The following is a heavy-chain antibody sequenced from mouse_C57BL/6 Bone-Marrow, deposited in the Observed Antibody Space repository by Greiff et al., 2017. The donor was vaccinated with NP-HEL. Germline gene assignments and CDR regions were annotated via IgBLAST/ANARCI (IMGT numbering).Heavy chain of an antibody. CDR3: ARTYYGSSYYAVDY. Sequence: VQLQQSGPELVKPGASVKISCKASGYAFSSSWMNWVKQRPGQGLEWIGRIYPGDGDTNYNGKFKGKATLTADKSSSTAYMQLSSLTSDDSAVYFFARTYYGSSYYAVDYWGQGTSVTVSS. J-gene: IGHJ4*01. CDR2: IYPGDGDT. D-gene: IGHD1-1*01. V-gene: IGHV1-82*01. CDR1: GYAFSSSW.